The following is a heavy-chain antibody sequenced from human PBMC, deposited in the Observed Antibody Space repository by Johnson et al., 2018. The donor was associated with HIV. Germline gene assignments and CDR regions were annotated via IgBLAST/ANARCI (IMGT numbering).Heavy chain of an antibody. CDR1: GFTFSSYG. V-gene: IGHV3-30*02. D-gene: IGHD1-26*01. CDR2: IRYDGSNK. Sequence: QVQLVESGGGVVQPGRSLRLSCAASGFTFSSYGVHWVRQAPGKGLEWVAFIRYDGSNKYYADSVKGRFTISRDNSKNMVLLQMNSPRVDDTAIYYCARVRAGRENAFDIWGQGTMVTVSS. CDR3: ARVRAGRENAFDI. J-gene: IGHJ3*02.